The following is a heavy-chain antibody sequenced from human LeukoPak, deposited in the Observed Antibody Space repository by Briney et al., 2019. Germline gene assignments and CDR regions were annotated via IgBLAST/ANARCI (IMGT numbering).Heavy chain of an antibody. Sequence: SETLSLTCTVSGGSISSSSYYWGWIRQPPGKGLEWIGSIYYSGSTYYNPSLKSRVTISEDTSKNQFSLKLSSVTAADTAVYYCAVYCSSTSCYARRAFDIWGQGTTVTVSS. V-gene: IGHV4-39*01. CDR1: GGSISSSSYY. CDR3: AVYCSSTSCYARRAFDI. J-gene: IGHJ3*02. D-gene: IGHD2-2*01. CDR2: IYYSGST.